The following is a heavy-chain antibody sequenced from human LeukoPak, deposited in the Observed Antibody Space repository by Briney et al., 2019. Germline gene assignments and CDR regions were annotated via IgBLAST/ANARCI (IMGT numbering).Heavy chain of an antibody. Sequence: PSETLSLTCAVYGGSFSGYYWSWIRQPPGKGLEWIGEINHSGSTNYNPSLKSRVTISVDTSKDQFSLKLSSVTAADTAVYYCARGYVLLWFGELRSGAFDIWGQGTMVTVSS. J-gene: IGHJ3*02. CDR1: GGSFSGYY. CDR3: ARGYVLLWFGELRSGAFDI. D-gene: IGHD3-10*01. CDR2: INHSGST. V-gene: IGHV4-34*01.